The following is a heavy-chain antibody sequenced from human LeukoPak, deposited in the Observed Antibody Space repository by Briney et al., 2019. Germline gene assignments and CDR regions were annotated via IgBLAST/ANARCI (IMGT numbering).Heavy chain of an antibody. Sequence: GGSLRLSCAASRFTFSAYYMTWIRQAPGKGLEWVSHISRSGSSIYYADSVEGRFTISRDTSKDTLYLQMNSLRVEDAAVYYCARAQWFGESPFDYWGQGTLVTVSS. CDR1: RFTFSAYY. CDR2: ISRSGSSI. J-gene: IGHJ4*02. V-gene: IGHV3-11*01. CDR3: ARAQWFGESPFDY. D-gene: IGHD3-10*01.